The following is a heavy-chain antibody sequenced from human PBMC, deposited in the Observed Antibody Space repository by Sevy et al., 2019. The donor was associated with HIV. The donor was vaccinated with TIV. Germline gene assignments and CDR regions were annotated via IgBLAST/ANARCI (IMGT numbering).Heavy chain of an antibody. CDR2: ISYDGSNK. CDR3: ARDADRGYEQGGDFDY. V-gene: IGHV3-30-3*01. CDR1: GFTFSSYA. D-gene: IGHD5-12*01. Sequence: GGSLRLSCAASGFTFSSYAMHWVRQAPGKGLEWVAVISYDGSNKYYADSVKGRFTISRDNSKNTLYLQMNSLRAEDKAGYYCARDADRGYEQGGDFDYWGQGTLVTVSS. J-gene: IGHJ4*02.